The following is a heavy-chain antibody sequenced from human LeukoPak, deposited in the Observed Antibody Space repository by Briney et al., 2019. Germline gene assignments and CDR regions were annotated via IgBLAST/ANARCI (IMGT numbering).Heavy chain of an antibody. Sequence: ASVKVSCKTSGYNFTDFYIHWVRQAPGQGLECMGLIKPNSGVTKYAEKFQGRVTMTTETSMSTAFMELSRLRSDDTADYYCARDPPMAGTPSLDSWGQGTPVIVSS. CDR1: GYNFTDFY. CDR2: IKPNSGVT. CDR3: ARDPPMAGTPSLDS. D-gene: IGHD1-14*01. J-gene: IGHJ5*01. V-gene: IGHV1-2*02.